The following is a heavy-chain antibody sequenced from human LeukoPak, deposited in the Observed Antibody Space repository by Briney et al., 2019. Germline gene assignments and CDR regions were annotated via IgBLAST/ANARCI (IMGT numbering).Heavy chain of an antibody. CDR3: ARGPSARFFGVAKGAFDI. D-gene: IGHD3-3*01. J-gene: IGHJ3*02. CDR1: TFTFSSYA. V-gene: IGHV3-30*04. CDR2: ISSDGSNK. Sequence: GRSLSLSCAASTFTFSSYAMHWVRQAPGKGLEWVTVISSDGSNKYYADSVKGRFTISRDNSKNTLDLQMNSLRAEDTAVYYCARGPSARFFGVAKGAFDIWGQGTMVTVSS.